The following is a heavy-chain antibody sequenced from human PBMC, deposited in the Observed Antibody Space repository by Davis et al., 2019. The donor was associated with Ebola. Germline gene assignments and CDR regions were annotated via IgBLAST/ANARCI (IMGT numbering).Heavy chain of an antibody. J-gene: IGHJ2*01. D-gene: IGHD6-19*01. V-gene: IGHV4-34*12. CDR1: GGSFTDYF. Sequence: MPSETLSLTCAVYGGSFTDYFWSWIRQPPGKGLEWIGSIFHSGSTSYNPSLKSRVTISVDTSKNQFSLNLSSVTAADTAVYYCARLASRGWDTKYWYFDLWGRGTLITVSS. CDR3: ARLASRGWDTKYWYFDL. CDR2: IFHSGST.